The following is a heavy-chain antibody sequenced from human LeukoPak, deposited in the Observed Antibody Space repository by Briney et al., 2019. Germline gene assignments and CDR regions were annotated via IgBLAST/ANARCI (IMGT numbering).Heavy chain of an antibody. V-gene: IGHV4-59*01. CDR3: AGNVAAAGPDYFDY. D-gene: IGHD6-13*01. CDR2: IYHTGST. Sequence: SETLSLTCTVSGGSISSYYWSWIRQPPGKGLEWIGYIYHTGSTNYNPSLKSRVTISVDTSKNQFSLKLSSVTTADTAVYYCAGNVAAAGPDYFDYWGQGTLVTVSS. J-gene: IGHJ4*02. CDR1: GGSISSYY.